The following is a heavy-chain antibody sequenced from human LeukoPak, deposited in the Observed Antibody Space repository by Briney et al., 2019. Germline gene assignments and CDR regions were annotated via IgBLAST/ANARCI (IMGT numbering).Heavy chain of an antibody. CDR3: ARERRGENLGWLLLAPITPNWFDP. CDR2: IYYSGST. Sequence: SETLSLTCTVSGGSISSGGYYWSWIRQHPGKGLEWIGYIYYSGSTYYNPSLKSRVTISVDTSKNQFSLKLSSVTVADTAVYYCARERRGENLGWLLLAPITPNWFDPWGQGTLVTVSS. CDR1: GGSISSGGYY. V-gene: IGHV4-31*03. J-gene: IGHJ5*02. D-gene: IGHD3-3*01.